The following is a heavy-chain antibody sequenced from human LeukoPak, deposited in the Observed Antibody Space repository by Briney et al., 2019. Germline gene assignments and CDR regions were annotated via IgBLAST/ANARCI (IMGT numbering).Heavy chain of an antibody. Sequence: PSETLSLTCTVSGGSISSYYWSWIRQPPGKGLEWIGYIYYSGSTNYNPSLKSRVTISVDTSKNQFSLKLSSVTAADTAVYYCAREGSSVSNWFVPWGQGTLVTVSS. CDR2: IYYSGST. V-gene: IGHV4-59*01. CDR3: AREGSSVSNWFVP. J-gene: IGHJ5*02. CDR1: GGSISSYY. D-gene: IGHD6-25*01.